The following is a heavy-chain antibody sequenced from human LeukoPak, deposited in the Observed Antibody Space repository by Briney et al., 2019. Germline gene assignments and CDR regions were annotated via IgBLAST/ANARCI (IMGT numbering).Heavy chain of an antibody. D-gene: IGHD4-23*01. CDR3: ATLDYGGNSGIYYYYGMDV. CDR2: FDPEDGET. CDR1: GYTLTELS. Sequence: ASVKVSCKVSGYTLTELSMHWVRQAPGKGLEWMGGFDPEDGETIYAQKFQGRVTMTEDTSTDTAYMELSSLRSEDTAVYYCATLDYGGNSGIYYYYGMDVWGQGTTVTVSS. V-gene: IGHV1-24*01. J-gene: IGHJ6*02.